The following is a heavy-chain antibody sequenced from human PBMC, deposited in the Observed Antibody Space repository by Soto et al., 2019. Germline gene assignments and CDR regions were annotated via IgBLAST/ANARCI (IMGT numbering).Heavy chain of an antibody. CDR3: ARDQGLPYFDWLFDY. J-gene: IGHJ4*02. Sequence: SVKVSCKASGGTFSSYAISWVRQAPGQGLEWMGGIIPIFGTANYAQKFQGRVTITADKSTSTAYMELSSLRSEDTAVYYCARDQGLPYFDWLFDYWGQGTLVTVSS. D-gene: IGHD3-9*01. CDR1: GGTFSSYA. CDR2: IIPIFGTA. V-gene: IGHV1-69*06.